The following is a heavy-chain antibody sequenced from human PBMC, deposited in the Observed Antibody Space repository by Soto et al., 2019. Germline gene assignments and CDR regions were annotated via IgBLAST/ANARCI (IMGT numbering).Heavy chain of an antibody. CDR1: GYTFTGYY. J-gene: IGHJ6*03. D-gene: IGHD1-7*01. CDR2: INPNSGGT. V-gene: IGHV1-2*04. CDR3: ARSAGTTHRYYYMDV. Sequence: GASVKVSCKASGYTFTGYYMHWVRQAPGQGLEWMGWINPNSGGTNYAQKFQGWVTMTRDTSISTAYMELSRLRSDDTAVYYCARSAGTTHRYYYMDVWGKGTTVTVSS.